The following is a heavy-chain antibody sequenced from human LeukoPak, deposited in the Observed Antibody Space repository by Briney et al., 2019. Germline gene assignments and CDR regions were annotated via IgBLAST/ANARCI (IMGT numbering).Heavy chain of an antibody. CDR2: INSDESST. Sequence: PGGSLRLSCAASGFTFSRYAMHWVRQAPGKGLMWLSRINSDESSTSYADSVKGRFTISRDNAQNTLYLQMNSLRAEDTAVYYCARALAVAGSVGGLVDWGQGTLVTVSS. V-gene: IGHV3-74*01. CDR1: GFTFSRYA. J-gene: IGHJ4*02. D-gene: IGHD6-19*01. CDR3: ARALAVAGSVGGLVD.